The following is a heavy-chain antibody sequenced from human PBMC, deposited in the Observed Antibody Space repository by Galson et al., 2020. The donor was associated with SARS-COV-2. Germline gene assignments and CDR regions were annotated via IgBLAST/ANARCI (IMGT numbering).Heavy chain of an antibody. Sequence: ETSETLSLTCTVSGGSISRDYWSWIRQPPGKEPEWIAYVYNSGGAKYNPSLQSRVTTSIDTSKNQFSLKVNSVTAADTAVYYCARVRFYDSRGYSRRAFDIWGQGTMVTVSS. CDR2: VYNSGGA. CDR3: ARVRFYDSRGYSRRAFDI. V-gene: IGHV4-59*01. CDR1: GGSISRDY. D-gene: IGHD3-22*01. J-gene: IGHJ3*02.